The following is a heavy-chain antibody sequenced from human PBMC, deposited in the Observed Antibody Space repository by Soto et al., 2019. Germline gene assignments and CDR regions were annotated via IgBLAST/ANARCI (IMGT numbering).Heavy chain of an antibody. CDR2: INHSGST. CDR1: GGSFSGYY. Sequence: QVQLQQWGAGLLKPSETLSLTCAVYGGSFSGYYWSWIRQPPGKGLEWIGEINHSGSTNYNLSLKSRVTISVDTSKNQFSLKLSSVTAADTAVYYCARIPQWLAPDYWGQGTLVTVSS. V-gene: IGHV4-34*01. CDR3: ARIPQWLAPDY. J-gene: IGHJ4*02. D-gene: IGHD6-19*01.